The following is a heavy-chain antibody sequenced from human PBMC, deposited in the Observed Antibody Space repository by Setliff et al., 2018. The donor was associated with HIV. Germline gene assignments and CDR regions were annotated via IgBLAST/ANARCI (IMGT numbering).Heavy chain of an antibody. CDR1: GTNLDSFV. CDR3: ARGGDYKLYSNRYYYYYYMDV. V-gene: IGHV1-69*10. Sequence: SVKVSCKASGTNLDSFVISWVRQASGQGLEWMGGITPVIGRPNYAQKFQGRVTITADKSTTTAYMELSNLGSEDTAVYYCARGGDYKLYSNRYYYYYYMDVWGKGTAVTVSS. J-gene: IGHJ6*03. CDR2: ITPVIGRP. D-gene: IGHD6-13*01.